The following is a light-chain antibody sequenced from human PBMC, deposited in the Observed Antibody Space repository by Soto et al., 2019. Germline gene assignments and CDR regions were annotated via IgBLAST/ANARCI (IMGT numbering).Light chain of an antibody. CDR2: EVS. CDR1: SSDVGGYNY. Sequence: QSVLTQPPSASGSPGQSVTISCTGTSSDVGGYNYISWYQHHPGNAPKLMIYEVSQRPSGVPDRFSGSKSGNTASLTVSGLQAEDEADYYCSSYAGSNNRGVFGSGTKLTVL. J-gene: IGLJ1*01. CDR3: SSYAGSNNRGV. V-gene: IGLV2-8*01.